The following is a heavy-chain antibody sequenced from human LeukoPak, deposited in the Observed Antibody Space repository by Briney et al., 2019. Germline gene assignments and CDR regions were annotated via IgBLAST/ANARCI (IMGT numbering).Heavy chain of an antibody. CDR1: GFTFSSFA. J-gene: IGHJ4*02. CDR2: ISATGGT. D-gene: IGHD3/OR15-3a*01. V-gene: IGHV3-23*01. CDR3: AKEEPPGVLDL. Sequence: GGSLRLSCVASGFTFSSFAMNWVRQAPGKGLEWVSVISATGGTRYADSVKGRFTISRDNSKNTLHLQMNSLRAEDTAVYYCAKEEPPGVLDLWGQGTLITVSS.